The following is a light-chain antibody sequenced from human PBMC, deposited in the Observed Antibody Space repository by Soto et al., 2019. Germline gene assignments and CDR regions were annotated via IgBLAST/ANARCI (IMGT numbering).Light chain of an antibody. CDR1: SSDVGGYNF. CDR3: SSYTSSSTVI. Sequence: QSVLTQPASVSGSAGRSITISCTGASSDVGGYNFVSWYQQQPGKAPKLIIYDVRNRPSGVSNRFSGSRSGNTASLTISGLQAEDVADYYCSSYTSSSTVIFGGGTQLTV. V-gene: IGLV2-14*03. CDR2: DVR. J-gene: IGLJ2*01.